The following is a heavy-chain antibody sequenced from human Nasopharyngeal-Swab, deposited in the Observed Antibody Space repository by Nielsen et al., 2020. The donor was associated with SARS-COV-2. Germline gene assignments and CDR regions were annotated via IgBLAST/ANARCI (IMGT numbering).Heavy chain of an antibody. V-gene: IGHV1-69*06. CDR2: IIPIFGTA. Sequence: SVKVSCKASGYTFTSYYMHWVRQAPGQGLEWMGGIIPIFGTANYAQKFQGRVTITADKSTSTAYMELSSLRSEDTAVYYCARALDWFDPWGQGTLVTVSS. CDR1: GYTFTSYY. CDR3: ARALDWFDP. J-gene: IGHJ5*02.